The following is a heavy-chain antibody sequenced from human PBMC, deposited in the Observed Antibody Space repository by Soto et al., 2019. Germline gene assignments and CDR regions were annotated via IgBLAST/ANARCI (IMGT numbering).Heavy chain of an antibody. CDR1: GLTFSRYA. D-gene: IGHD3-16*01. V-gene: IGHV3-30*03. Sequence: QVQLVESGGGVVQPGRSLRLSRAASGLTFSRYAMHWVRQAPGKGLQWVAVISYDGSGKYYADSVKGRFTISRDNSKNTLFLQMNSLRPEDTALYYCAVEVWGTEIRDFDYWGQGTLVTVSS. CDR2: ISYDGSGK. J-gene: IGHJ4*02. CDR3: AVEVWGTEIRDFDY.